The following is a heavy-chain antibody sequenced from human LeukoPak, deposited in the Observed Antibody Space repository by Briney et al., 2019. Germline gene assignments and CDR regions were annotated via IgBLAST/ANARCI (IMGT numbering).Heavy chain of an antibody. CDR1: GFTFSSYE. CDR2: ISSSRSYI. CDR3: ARDQGEGAFDI. V-gene: IGHV3-21*05. D-gene: IGHD2-21*01. Sequence: NPGGSLRLSCAASGFTFSSYEMNGVRQAPGKGLEWVSYISSSRSYIYYADSVKGRFTISRDNAKNSLYLQMNSLRAEDTAVYYCARDQGEGAFDIWGQGTMVTVSS. J-gene: IGHJ3*02.